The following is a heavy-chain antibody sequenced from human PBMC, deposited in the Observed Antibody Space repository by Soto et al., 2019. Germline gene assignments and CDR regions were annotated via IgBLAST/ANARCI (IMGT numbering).Heavy chain of an antibody. CDR2: IYYSGST. CDR1: GGSISSGDYY. V-gene: IGHV4-30-4*01. Sequence: QVQLQESGPGLVKPSQTLSLTCTVSGGSISSGDYYWSWIRQPPGKGLEWIGYIYYSGSTYYNPSLKSRLTIAVDTSKHQCSLKLSSVTAADTAVYYCARVSVARIAFDIWGQGTMVTVSS. CDR3: ARVSVARIAFDI. J-gene: IGHJ3*02.